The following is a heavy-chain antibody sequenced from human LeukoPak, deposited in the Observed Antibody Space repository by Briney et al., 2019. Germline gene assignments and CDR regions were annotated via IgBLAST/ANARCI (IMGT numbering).Heavy chain of an antibody. Sequence: ASVKVSCKASGYTFTGYYMHWVREAPGQGLEWMGWINPNSGGTNYAQKFQGRVTMTRDTSISTAYMELSRLRSDDTAVYYCAKAGGYSYGYHWFDPWGQETLVTVSS. D-gene: IGHD5-18*01. V-gene: IGHV1-2*02. CDR3: AKAGGYSYGYHWFDP. CDR2: INPNSGGT. CDR1: GYTFTGYY. J-gene: IGHJ5*02.